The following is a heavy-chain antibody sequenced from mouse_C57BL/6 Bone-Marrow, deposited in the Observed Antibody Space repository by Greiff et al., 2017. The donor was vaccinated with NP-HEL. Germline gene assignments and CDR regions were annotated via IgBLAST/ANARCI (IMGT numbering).Heavy chain of an antibody. Sequence: KLEESGPGLVKPSQSLFLTCSITGFPITSGYYWIWIRQSPGKPLEWMGYITHSGETFYNPSLQSPISITRDTSKNQFFLQLNSVTTENTAMYYCAGDYDGYWYFDVWGTGTTVTVSA. J-gene: IGHJ1*03. CDR1: GFPITSGYY. D-gene: IGHD2-3*01. V-gene: IGHV12-3*01. CDR2: ITHSGET. CDR3: AGDYDGYWYFDV.